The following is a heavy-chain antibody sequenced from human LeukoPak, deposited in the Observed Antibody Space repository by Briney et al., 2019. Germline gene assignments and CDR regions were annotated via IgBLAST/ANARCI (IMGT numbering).Heavy chain of an antibody. CDR1: GFTFSSYW. V-gene: IGHV3-7*01. CDR3: ARGGLLAYYYYYMDV. D-gene: IGHD1-26*01. CDR2: IRQDGSEK. Sequence: GGSLRLSCAASGFTFSSYWMSWVRQAPGKGLERVANIRQDGSEKYYVDSVKGRFTISRDNAKNSLYLQMNSLRAEDTAVYYCARGGLLAYYYYYMDVWGKGTTVTVSS. J-gene: IGHJ6*03.